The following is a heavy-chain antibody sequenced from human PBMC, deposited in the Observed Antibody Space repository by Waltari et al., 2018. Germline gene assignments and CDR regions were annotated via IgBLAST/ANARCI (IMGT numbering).Heavy chain of an antibody. J-gene: IGHJ4*02. CDR1: GFTVSSNY. CDR3: ARLYCSSTSCYFDY. D-gene: IGHD2-2*01. V-gene: IGHV3-53*04. Sequence: EVQLVESGGGLVQPGGSLRLSCAASGFTVSSNYMSWVRQAPGKGLEWVSVIYSGGSTYYADSVKGRFTISRHNSKNTLYLQMNSLRAEDTAVYYCARLYCSSTSCYFDYWGQGTLVTVSS. CDR2: IYSGGST.